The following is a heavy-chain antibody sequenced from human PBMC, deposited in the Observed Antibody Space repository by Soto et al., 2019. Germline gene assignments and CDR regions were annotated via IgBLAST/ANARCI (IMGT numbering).Heavy chain of an antibody. D-gene: IGHD6-6*01. CDR3: AKVRRGAARLYYYGMDV. CDR1: GFXFSSYG. Sequence: GGSLRLSCAASGFXFSSYGRRWVRQAPGKGLEWVAVISYDGSNKYYADSVKGRFTTTRDNSKNTLYLQMNSLRAEDTAVYYCAKVRRGAARLYYYGMDVWGQGTTVTVSS. J-gene: IGHJ6*02. V-gene: IGHV3-30*18. CDR2: ISYDGSNK.